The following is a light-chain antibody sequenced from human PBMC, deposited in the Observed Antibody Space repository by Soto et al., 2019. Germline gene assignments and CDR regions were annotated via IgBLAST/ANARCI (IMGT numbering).Light chain of an antibody. CDR2: EVS. V-gene: IGKV2-30*01. Sequence: DVVMTQSPLSLPGTLGQPASISCRSSQSLVYSDGNTYLSWFQQRPGQSPRRLIYEVSKRDSGVPDRFSGSGSGTDFTLNISRVEAEDVGVYYCMQGTHWPPITFGQGTRLEIK. CDR3: MQGTHWPPIT. CDR1: QSLVYSDGNTY. J-gene: IGKJ5*01.